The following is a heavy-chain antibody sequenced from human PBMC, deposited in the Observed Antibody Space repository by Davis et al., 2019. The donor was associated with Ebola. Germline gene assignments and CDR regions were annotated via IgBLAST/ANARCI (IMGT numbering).Heavy chain of an antibody. V-gene: IGHV4-39*07. CDR2: INHSGST. CDR1: GGSISSGDYY. J-gene: IGHJ3*02. Sequence: PSETLSLTCTVSGGSISSGDYYWSWIRQPPGKGLEWIGEINHSGSTNYNPSLKSRVTISVDTSKNQFSLKLSSVTAADTAVYYCARDPGVRDIVRRFDIWGQGTMVTVSS. CDR3: ARDPGVRDIVRRFDI. D-gene: IGHD2-15*01.